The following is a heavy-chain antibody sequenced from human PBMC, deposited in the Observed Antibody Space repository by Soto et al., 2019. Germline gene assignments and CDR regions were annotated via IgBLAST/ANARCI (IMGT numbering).Heavy chain of an antibody. CDR2: ITGSGGST. Sequence: EVQLLESGGGLVQPGGSLRLSCAASGFTFSSYAMTWVRRAPGKGLEWVSSITGSGGSTYYAASVKGRFTISRANSKNTLYLRVNCLRAEDTAVYYCAEGGVAAAGYYYYGLDVWGQGTTVIVSS. V-gene: IGHV3-23*01. CDR1: GFTFSSYA. D-gene: IGHD6-13*01. J-gene: IGHJ6*02. CDR3: AEGGVAAAGYYYYGLDV.